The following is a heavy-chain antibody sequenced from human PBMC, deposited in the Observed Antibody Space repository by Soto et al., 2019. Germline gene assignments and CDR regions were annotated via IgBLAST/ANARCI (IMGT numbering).Heavy chain of an antibody. Sequence: ASVKVSCKASGGTVSSYAISWVRQAPGQGLEWMGGIIPIFGTANYAQKFQGRVTITADESTSTAYMELSSLRSEETAVYYCARYRLRQASGWHGSHHWHFALRGRGTVVPVSS. D-gene: IGHD6-25*01. V-gene: IGHV1-69*13. CDR2: IIPIFGTA. CDR1: GGTVSSYA. CDR3: ARYRLRQASGWHGSHHWHFAL. J-gene: IGHJ2*01.